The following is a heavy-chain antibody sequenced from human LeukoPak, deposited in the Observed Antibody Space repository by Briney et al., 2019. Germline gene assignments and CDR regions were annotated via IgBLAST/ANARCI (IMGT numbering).Heavy chain of an antibody. D-gene: IGHD1-26*01. Sequence: GGSLRLSCAASGFIFSNYAVSWVRQAPGKGLEWVSVISISDGSTYYADSVTGRFTISRDNSKNTVYLQMNSLRAEDTAVYYCAKDLYRNVFDCWGQGTLVTVSS. CDR2: ISISDGST. V-gene: IGHV3-23*01. CDR1: GFIFSNYA. CDR3: AKDLYRNVFDC. J-gene: IGHJ4*02.